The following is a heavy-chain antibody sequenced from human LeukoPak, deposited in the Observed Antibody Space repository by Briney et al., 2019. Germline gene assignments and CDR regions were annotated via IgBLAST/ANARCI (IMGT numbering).Heavy chain of an antibody. Sequence: SETLSLTCAVSGDSISSSGRFYWGWLRQPPGKGLEWIGSMDYSGTTDYNPSLKSRVTMSVDTSKKQFSLKLTSVTAADTALYYCARGVYIAAAQYGYWGQGTLVTVSS. CDR1: GDSISSSGRFY. V-gene: IGHV4-39*01. J-gene: IGHJ4*02. CDR2: MDYSGTT. CDR3: ARGVYIAAAQYGY. D-gene: IGHD6-13*01.